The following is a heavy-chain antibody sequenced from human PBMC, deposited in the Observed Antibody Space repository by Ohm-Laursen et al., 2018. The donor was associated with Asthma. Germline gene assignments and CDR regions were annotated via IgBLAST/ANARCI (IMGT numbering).Heavy chain of an antibody. V-gene: IGHV1-18*04. D-gene: IGHD2-21*01. CDR2: IYIGNT. J-gene: IGHJ4*02. CDR3: VRDVVDRFDY. Sequence: ASVKVSCKSSGYSVTSYAFSWVRQAPGQRPEWMGWIYIGNTNYAPNFRDRITMTTDTSTNTAYMELRSLTSDDTAVYYCVRDVVDRFDYWGQGYLVIVSS. CDR1: GYSVTSYA.